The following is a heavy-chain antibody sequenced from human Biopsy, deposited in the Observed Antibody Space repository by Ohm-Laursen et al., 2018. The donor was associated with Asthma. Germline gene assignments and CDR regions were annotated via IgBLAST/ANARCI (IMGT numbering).Heavy chain of an antibody. J-gene: IGHJ4*02. CDR3: GIVVAANPFQGDC. Sequence: GQTLSLTCATSRFTYEMHWVRQAPGKGLEWVAVISYDGSITHYADSVKGRFTISRDNSKNTVYLDISSLRIEDTAVFYCGIVVAANPFQGDCWGQGTLVTVSS. CDR2: ISYDGSIT. V-gene: IGHV3-30*03. CDR1: RFTYE. D-gene: IGHD2-15*01.